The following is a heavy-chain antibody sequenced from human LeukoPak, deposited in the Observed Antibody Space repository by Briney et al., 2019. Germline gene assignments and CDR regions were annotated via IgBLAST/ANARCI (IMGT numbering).Heavy chain of an antibody. D-gene: IGHD5-24*01. J-gene: IGHJ4*02. V-gene: IGHV1-69*13. CDR3: ARVRDGYNLYFDY. Sequence: SVKVSCKASGGTFSSYAISWVRQAPGQGLEWMGGIIPIFGTANYAQKFQGRVTITADESTSTAYMELSSLRSEDTAVYYCARVRDGYNLYFDYWGQGTLVTVSS. CDR1: GGTFSSYA. CDR2: IIPIFGTA.